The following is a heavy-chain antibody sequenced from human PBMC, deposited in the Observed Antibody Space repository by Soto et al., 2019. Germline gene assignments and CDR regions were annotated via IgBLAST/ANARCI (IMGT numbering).Heavy chain of an antibody. D-gene: IGHD2-21*02. CDR3: ARDGPLTYCGGDCYPAGYYFDY. V-gene: IGHV3-33*01. J-gene: IGHJ4*02. CDR2: IWYDGSNK. CDR1: GFTFSSYG. Sequence: SLRLSCAASGFTFSSYGMHWVRQAPGKGLEWVAVIWYDGSNKYYADSVKGRFTISRDNSKNTLYLQMNSLRAEDTAVYYCARDGPLTYCGGDCYPAGYYFDYWGQGTLVTVSS.